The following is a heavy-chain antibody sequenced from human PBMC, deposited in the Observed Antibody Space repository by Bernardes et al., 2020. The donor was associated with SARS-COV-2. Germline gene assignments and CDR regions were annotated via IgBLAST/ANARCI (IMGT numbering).Heavy chain of an antibody. CDR3: ARSPLYYDFWSGYYTDNYYYGMDV. CDR1: GGSFSGYY. D-gene: IGHD3-3*01. V-gene: IGHV4-34*01. CDR2: INHSGST. J-gene: IGHJ6*02. Sequence: SETLSLTCAVYGGSFSGYYWSWIRQPPGKGLEWIGEINHSGSTNYNPSLKSRVTISVDTSKNQFSLKLSSVTAADTAVYYCARSPLYYDFWSGYYTDNYYYGMDVWGQGTTVTVSS.